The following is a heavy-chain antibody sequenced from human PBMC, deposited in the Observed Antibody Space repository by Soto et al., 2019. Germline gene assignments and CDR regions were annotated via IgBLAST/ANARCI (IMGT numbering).Heavy chain of an antibody. J-gene: IGHJ5*02. CDR1: GYTFTSYG. Sequence: ASVKVSCKASGYTFTSYGISWVRQAPGQGLEWMGWISAYNGNTNYAQKLQGRVTMTTDTSTSTAYMELRSLRSDDTAVYYCARIYQLLEFPWFDPWGQGTLVTVSS. CDR2: ISAYNGNT. V-gene: IGHV1-18*01. D-gene: IGHD2-2*01. CDR3: ARIYQLLEFPWFDP.